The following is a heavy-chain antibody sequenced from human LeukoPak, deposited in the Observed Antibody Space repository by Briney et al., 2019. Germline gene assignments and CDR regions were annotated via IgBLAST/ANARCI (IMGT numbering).Heavy chain of an antibody. CDR3: ARALKYSSGWYTWFDP. D-gene: IGHD6-19*01. V-gene: IGHV4-38-2*02. CDR1: GYSISSGYY. Sequence: SETLSLTCTVSGYSISSGYYWGWIRQPPGKGLEWIGSIYHSGSTYYNPSLKSRVTISVDTSKNQFSLKLSSVTAADTAVYYCARALKYSSGWYTWFDPWGQGTLVTVSS. CDR2: IYHSGST. J-gene: IGHJ5*02.